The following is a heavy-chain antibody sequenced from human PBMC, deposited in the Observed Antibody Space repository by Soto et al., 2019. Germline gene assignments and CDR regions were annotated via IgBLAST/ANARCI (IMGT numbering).Heavy chain of an antibody. CDR1: GYTFTSYA. CDR2: ISAYNGNT. D-gene: IGHD1-1*01. Sequence: PSVKVSCKASGYTFTSYAMHWVGQAPGQGLEWMGWISAYNGNTNYAQKLQGRVTMTTDTSTSTAYTELRSLRSDDTAVYYCALNIRFMARDWNDDPVSAFESWGQGTMVTVAS. J-gene: IGHJ3*02. CDR3: ALNIRFMARDWNDDPVSAFES. V-gene: IGHV1-18*01.